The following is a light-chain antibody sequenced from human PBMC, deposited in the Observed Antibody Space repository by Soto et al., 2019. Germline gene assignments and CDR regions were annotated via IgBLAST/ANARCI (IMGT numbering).Light chain of an antibody. CDR3: QQRSSWPRT. Sequence: EIVLTQSPATLSLSPGERATLSCRASQSVSSYLAWYQQKPGQAPMLLIYDVSNRATGIPARFSGSGSGTDFTLTISSLEPEDFAVYYCQQRSSWPRTFGQGTKLEIK. V-gene: IGKV3-11*01. CDR1: QSVSSY. CDR2: DVS. J-gene: IGKJ2*01.